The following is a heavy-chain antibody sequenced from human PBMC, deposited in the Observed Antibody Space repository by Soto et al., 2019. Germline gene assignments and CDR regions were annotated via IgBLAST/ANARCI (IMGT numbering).Heavy chain of an antibody. CDR2: INHSGST. D-gene: IGHD2-2*02. CDR3: ARFVPAAITADY. J-gene: IGHJ4*02. V-gene: IGHV4-34*01. Sequence: QVQLQQWGAGLLKPSENLSLTCAVYGGSFSGYYWSWIRQPPGKGLEWIGEINHSGSTNYNPSLKSRVTISVDTSKNQFSLKLSSVTAADTAVYYCARFVPAAITADYWGQGTLVTVSS. CDR1: GGSFSGYY.